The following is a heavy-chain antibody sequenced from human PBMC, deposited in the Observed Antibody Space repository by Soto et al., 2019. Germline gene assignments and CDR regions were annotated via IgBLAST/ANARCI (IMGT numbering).Heavy chain of an antibody. CDR2: INHSGST. J-gene: IGHJ6*03. V-gene: IGHV4-34*01. CDR1: GGSFSGYY. D-gene: IGHD4-4*01. CDR3: ARARSGRYSNQDYYYYYYMDV. Sequence: SETLSLTCAVYGGSFSGYYWSWIRQPPGKGLEWIGEINHSGSTNYNPSLKSRVTISVDTSKNQFSLKLSPVTAADTAVYYCARARSGRYSNQDYYYYYYMDVWGKGTTVTVSS.